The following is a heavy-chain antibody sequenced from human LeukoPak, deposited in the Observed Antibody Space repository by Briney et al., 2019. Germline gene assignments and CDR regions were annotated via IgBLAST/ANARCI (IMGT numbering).Heavy chain of an antibody. J-gene: IGHJ4*02. CDR3: ARQTYYYEYYFDY. CDR1: GGSISSYY. D-gene: IGHD3-22*01. Sequence: SSETLSLTCTVSGGSISSYYWSWIRQPPGKGLEWIGYIYYSGSTNYNPSLKSRVTISVDTSKNQFSLKLSSVTAADTAVYYCARQTYYYEYYFDYWGQGTLGTVSS. CDR2: IYYSGST. V-gene: IGHV4-59*01.